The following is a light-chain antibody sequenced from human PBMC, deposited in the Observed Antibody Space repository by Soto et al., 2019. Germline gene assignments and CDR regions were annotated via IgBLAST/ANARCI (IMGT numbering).Light chain of an antibody. CDR3: QQYGDSPIT. CDR2: GAS. J-gene: IGKJ5*01. Sequence: EIVLTQSPGTLSLSPGERATLSCGASQSVTSTYLAWYQQKPGQAPRLLISGASSRATGVPDRFSGNGSGTDFTLTITGLEPEDFALYYCQQYGDSPITFGQGTRLEI. CDR1: QSVTSTY. V-gene: IGKV3-20*01.